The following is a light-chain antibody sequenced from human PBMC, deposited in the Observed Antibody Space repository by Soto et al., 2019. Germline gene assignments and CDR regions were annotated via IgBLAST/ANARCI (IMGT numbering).Light chain of an antibody. CDR2: WAS. J-gene: IGKJ1*01. V-gene: IGKV4-1*01. CDR3: QQYYSTPWT. Sequence: DIVMTQSPDSLAVSLGERATINCKSSQSVLYSSNNNNYLAWYQQTPGQPPKLLIYWASTRESGVPDRFSGSGSGTDFTLTISSLQAEDVAVYYCQQYYSTPWTFGQGTKVEIK. CDR1: QSVLYSSNNNNY.